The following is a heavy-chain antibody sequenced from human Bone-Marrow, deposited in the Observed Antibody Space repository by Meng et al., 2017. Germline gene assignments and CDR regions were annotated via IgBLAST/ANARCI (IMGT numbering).Heavy chain of an antibody. Sequence: QVQLQQGGAGLLKPSATLSLTCAVYGGSFSGYSWSWIRQPPGKGLEWIGEIYHSGSTNYNPSLKSRVTISVDKSKNQFSLKLSSVTAADTAVYYCARVRVEYWYFDLWGRGTLVTVSS. CDR1: GGSFSGYS. CDR2: IYHSGST. CDR3: ARVRVEYWYFDL. J-gene: IGHJ2*01. V-gene: IGHV4-34*01.